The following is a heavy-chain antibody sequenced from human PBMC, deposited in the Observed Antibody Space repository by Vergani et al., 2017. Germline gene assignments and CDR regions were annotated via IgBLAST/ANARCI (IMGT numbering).Heavy chain of an antibody. CDR3: ASTTHTAGPSYYFDY. V-gene: IGHV5-51*01. CDR1: GYSFTSYW. J-gene: IGHJ4*02. CDR2: IYPGDSDT. D-gene: IGHD6-13*01. Sequence: DVQLVQSGAEVKKPGESLKISCKGSGYSFTSYWIGWVRQMPGKGLEWMGIIYPGDSDTRYSPSFQGQVTISADKSISTAYLQWSSLKASDTAMYYCASTTHTAGPSYYFDYWGQGTPVTVSS.